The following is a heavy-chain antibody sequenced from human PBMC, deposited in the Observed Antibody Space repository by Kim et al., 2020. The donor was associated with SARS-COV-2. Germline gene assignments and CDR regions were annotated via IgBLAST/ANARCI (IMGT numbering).Heavy chain of an antibody. J-gene: IGHJ4*02. Sequence: GGSLRLSCAGSGFTFSSYWLHWVRQAPGKGLVWVSRITTDGSTTSYADSVKGRFTISRDNAKNTLYLQMNSLRAEDTAVYYCARVPSGTYHFDYWGQGTLVTVSS. V-gene: IGHV3-74*01. D-gene: IGHD1-26*01. CDR3: ARVPSGTYHFDY. CDR1: GFTFSSYW. CDR2: ITTDGSTT.